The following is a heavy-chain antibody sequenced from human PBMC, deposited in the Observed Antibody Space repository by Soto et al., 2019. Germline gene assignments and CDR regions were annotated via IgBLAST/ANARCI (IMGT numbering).Heavy chain of an antibody. D-gene: IGHD2-15*01. Sequence: ASVKVSCKASGYTFTRYYMHWVRQAPGQGLEWMGIINPSGGSTSYAQKFQGRVTMTRDTSTSTVYMELSSLRPEDTAVYYCARSCSGGSCSHDAFDIWGQGTMVTVSS. J-gene: IGHJ3*02. CDR2: INPSGGST. V-gene: IGHV1-46*03. CDR1: GYTFTRYY. CDR3: ARSCSGGSCSHDAFDI.